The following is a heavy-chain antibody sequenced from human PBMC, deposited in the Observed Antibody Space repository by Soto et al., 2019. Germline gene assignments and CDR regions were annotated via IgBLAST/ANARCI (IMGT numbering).Heavy chain of an antibody. V-gene: IGHV4-39*01. CDR3: ARLEGLATISYYFDF. CDR1: DDSINSDKYY. Sequence: LETLSLTCSVSDDSINSDKYYWGWIRQPPGKGLEWIGSIYYRGNAYYNPSLQTRVTISLDRSKGQFSLKLNSVTAADSAVYFCARLEGLATISYYFDFWGPGALVTVSS. CDR2: IYYRGNA. J-gene: IGHJ4*02. D-gene: IGHD3-9*01.